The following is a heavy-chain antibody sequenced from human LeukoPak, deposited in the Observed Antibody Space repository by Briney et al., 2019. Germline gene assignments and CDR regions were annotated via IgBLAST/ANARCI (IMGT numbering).Heavy chain of an antibody. D-gene: IGHD2-15*01. CDR3: ARNKPFDCSGGSCYPYYYYYMDV. J-gene: IGHJ6*03. V-gene: IGHV4-61*02. CDR1: GGSISSGSYY. Sequence: SETLSLTCTVSGGSISSGSYYWSWIRQPAGKGLEWIGRIYTSGSTNYNPSLKSRVTISVDTSKNQFSLKLCSVTAADTAVYYCARNKPFDCSGGSCYPYYYYYMDVWGKGTTVTISS. CDR2: IYTSGST.